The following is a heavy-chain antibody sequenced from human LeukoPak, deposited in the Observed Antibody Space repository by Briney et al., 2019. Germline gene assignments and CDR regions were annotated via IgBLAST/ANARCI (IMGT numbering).Heavy chain of an antibody. J-gene: IGHJ4*02. CDR1: GFTFSSCN. D-gene: IGHD6-13*01. Sequence: PGGSLRLSCAASGFTFSSCNMNWVRQAPGKGLEWVSSISSSSSYIYYADSVKGRFTISRDNAKNSLYLQMNSLRAEDTAVYYCARVPLRGSWYLTYWGQGTLVTVSS. V-gene: IGHV3-21*01. CDR2: ISSSSSYI. CDR3: ARVPLRGSWYLTY.